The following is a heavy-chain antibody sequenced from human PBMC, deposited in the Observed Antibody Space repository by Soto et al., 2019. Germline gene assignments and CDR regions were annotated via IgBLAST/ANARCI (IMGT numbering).Heavy chain of an antibody. CDR3: ARLIAAAGKYYFDY. D-gene: IGHD6-13*01. CDR2: IYWDDDK. CDR1: GFSLSTSGVG. Sequence: QITLKESGPTLVKPTQTLTLTCTFSGFSLSTSGVGVGWIRQPPGKALEWLALIYWDDDKRYSPSLKSRLTNTKDTSKNQVVLTMTNMDPVDTATYYCARLIAAAGKYYFDYWGQGTLVTVSS. J-gene: IGHJ4*02. V-gene: IGHV2-5*02.